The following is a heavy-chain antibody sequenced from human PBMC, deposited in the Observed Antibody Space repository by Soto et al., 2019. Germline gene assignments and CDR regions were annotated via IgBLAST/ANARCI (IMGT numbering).Heavy chain of an antibody. D-gene: IGHD3-3*01. J-gene: IGHJ6*02. CDR2: ISYDGRNR. Sequence: GGSLRLSCAASGFAFNSYVIHWVRQAPGKGLEWVAVISYDGRNRYFADSVKGRFTISRDNSKSTLDLQMNSLRAEDTAVYYCAKPYYDVWRGYGELYYYYYAMEVWGQGTTVTVSS. CDR3: AKPYYDVWRGYGELYYYYYAMEV. CDR1: GFAFNSYV. V-gene: IGHV3-30-3*02.